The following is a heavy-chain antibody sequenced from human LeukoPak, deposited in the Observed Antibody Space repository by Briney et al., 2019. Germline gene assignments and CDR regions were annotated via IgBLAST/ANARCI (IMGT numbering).Heavy chain of an antibody. Sequence: GGSLRLSCSASGFTFSTYAMHWVRQAPGKGLEYVSAIGSNGDSTYYADSVKGRFTVSRDNSKNTLYLQMSSLRGEDTAVYYCVKDQEYGDYGLDYWGQGILVTVSS. CDR1: GFTFSTYA. CDR2: IGSNGDST. J-gene: IGHJ4*02. V-gene: IGHV3-64D*06. D-gene: IGHD4-17*01. CDR3: VKDQEYGDYGLDY.